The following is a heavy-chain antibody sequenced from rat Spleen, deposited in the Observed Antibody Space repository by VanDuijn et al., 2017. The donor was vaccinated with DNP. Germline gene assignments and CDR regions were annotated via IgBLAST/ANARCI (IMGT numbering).Heavy chain of an antibody. J-gene: IGHJ4*01. CDR2: ITSSGGNT. D-gene: IGHD1-12*03. V-gene: IGHV5-31*01. CDR1: GITFNNYW. CDR3: AREGDYYDGYGDALDA. Sequence: EVQLVEFGGDLVQPGRSLQLSCVASGITFNNYWMTWIRPVPGEGLEWVASITSSGGNTYYPDSVKGRFTISRDDAKDTLYLQMNSLRSEDTATYYCAREGDYYDGYGDALDAWGQGTSVTVSS.